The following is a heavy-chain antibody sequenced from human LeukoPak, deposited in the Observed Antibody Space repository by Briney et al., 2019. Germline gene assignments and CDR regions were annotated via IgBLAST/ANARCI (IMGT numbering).Heavy chain of an antibody. CDR1: GGTFSSYA. CDR3: AGGEGYCSGGSCLALDY. V-gene: IGHV1-69*06. J-gene: IGHJ4*02. D-gene: IGHD2-15*01. Sequence: SSVKVSCKASGGTFSSYAISWVRQAPGQGLEWMGGIIPIFGTANYAQKFQGRVTITADKSTSTAYMELSSLRSEDTAVYYCAGGEGYCSGGSCLALDYWGQGTLVTVSP. CDR2: IIPIFGTA.